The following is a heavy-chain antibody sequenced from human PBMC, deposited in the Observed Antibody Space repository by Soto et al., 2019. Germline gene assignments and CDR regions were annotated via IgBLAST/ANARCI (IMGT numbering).Heavy chain of an antibody. J-gene: IGHJ4*02. CDR1: GRPISSYH. CDR2: IYYSGST. V-gene: IGHV4-59*01. Sequence: SETLFLTCTFSGRPISSYHWGWIRQPPGKGLEWIGYIYYSGSTNYNPSLKSRVTISVATSKNQFSLNLSSVTAADTAVCYCARGYYSDSSGYFHFDNWGQGTLVTVS. D-gene: IGHD3-22*01. CDR3: ARGYYSDSSGYFHFDN.